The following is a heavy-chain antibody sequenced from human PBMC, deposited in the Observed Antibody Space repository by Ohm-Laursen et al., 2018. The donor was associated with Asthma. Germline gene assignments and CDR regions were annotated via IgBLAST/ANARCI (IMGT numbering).Heavy chain of an antibody. CDR3: ARDMGTRETYYYDSSGYYYYGMDV. D-gene: IGHD3-22*01. Sequence: RSLRLSCSASGFTFSSYAMHWVRQAPGKGLEWVAVISYDGSNKYYADSVKGRFTISRDNSKNTLYLQMNSLRAEDTAVYYCARDMGTRETYYYDSSGYYYYGMDVWGQGTTVTVSS. V-gene: IGHV3-30-3*01. CDR1: GFTFSSYA. J-gene: IGHJ6*02. CDR2: ISYDGSNK.